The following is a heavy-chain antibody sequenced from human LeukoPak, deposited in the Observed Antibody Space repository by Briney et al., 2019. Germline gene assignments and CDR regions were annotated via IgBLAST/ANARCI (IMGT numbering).Heavy chain of an antibody. CDR3: ARGQQLVLGAFDI. Sequence: GGCLTLSCAVSGLTFRSYSMNWVRQAPGRGLEWVSSISSSSSHIYYADSVKGRFTISRDNAKNSLYLQMNSLRAEDTAVYYCARGQQLVLGAFDIWGQGTMVTVSS. CDR1: GLTFRSYS. J-gene: IGHJ3*02. V-gene: IGHV3-21*01. CDR2: ISSSSSHI. D-gene: IGHD6-13*01.